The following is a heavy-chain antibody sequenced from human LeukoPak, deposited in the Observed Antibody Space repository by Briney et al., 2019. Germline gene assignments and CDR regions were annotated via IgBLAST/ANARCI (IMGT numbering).Heavy chain of an antibody. V-gene: IGHV1-8*01. CDR2: MNPNSGNT. CDR3: ARGPTYYDYVWGSYHHPMANDY. CDR1: GYTFTSYD. J-gene: IGHJ4*02. Sequence: ASVKVSCKASGYTFTSYDINWVRQATGQGLESMGWMNPNSGNTGYAQKFQGRVTTTRNTSISTAYMELSSLRSEDTAVYYCARGPTYYDYVWGSYHHPMANDYWGQGTLVTVSS. D-gene: IGHD3-16*01.